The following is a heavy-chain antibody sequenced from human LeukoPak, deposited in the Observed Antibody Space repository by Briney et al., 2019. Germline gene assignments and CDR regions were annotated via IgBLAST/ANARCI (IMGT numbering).Heavy chain of an antibody. J-gene: IGHJ4*02. CDR1: GVTFGAYA. CDR3: AKGSRRAEDGTPFDY. D-gene: IGHD6-13*01. Sequence: PGGSLRLSCAASGVTFGAYAMHCVREAPGKGREWVAVMSFDGTHIYYADSVKGRFTISRDNSKNTLYLQMNTLRAADTAVYYCAKGSRRAEDGTPFDYWGQGTLGTVSS. CDR2: MSFDGTHI. V-gene: IGHV3-30-3*02.